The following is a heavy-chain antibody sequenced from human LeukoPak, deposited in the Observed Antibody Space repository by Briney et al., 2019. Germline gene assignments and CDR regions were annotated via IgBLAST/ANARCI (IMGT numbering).Heavy chain of an antibody. J-gene: IGHJ4*02. CDR2: IYHSGST. D-gene: IGHD6-6*01. CDR3: ARLWIAARLLEFDY. Sequence: KPSETLSLTCAVSGYSISSGYYWGWIRQPPGKGLEWIGSIYHSGSTYYNPPLKSRVTISVDTSKNQFSLKLSSVTAADTAVYYCARLWIAARLLEFDYWGQGTLVTVSS. V-gene: IGHV4-38-2*01. CDR1: GYSISSGYY.